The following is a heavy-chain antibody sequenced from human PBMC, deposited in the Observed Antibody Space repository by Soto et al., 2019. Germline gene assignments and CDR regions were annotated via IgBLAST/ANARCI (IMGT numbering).Heavy chain of an antibody. V-gene: IGHV3-73*02. CDR3: TRSVTGTTAHFDY. CDR1: GFTFSSSA. CDR2: MRSKANSYAT. Sequence: EVQLVESGGGLVQPGGSLKLSCAASGFTFSSSAMHWVRQASGKGLEWVSRMRSKANSYATAYAASVKGRFTISRDDSKNTAYLQMNSLKTEDTAVYYCTRSVTGTTAHFDYWGQGTLVTVSS. D-gene: IGHD1-7*01. J-gene: IGHJ4*02.